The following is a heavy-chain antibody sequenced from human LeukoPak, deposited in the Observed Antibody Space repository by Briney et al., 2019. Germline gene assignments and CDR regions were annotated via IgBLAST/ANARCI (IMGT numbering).Heavy chain of an antibody. D-gene: IGHD2/OR15-2a*01. CDR1: GFTFSSYS. CDR3: AAIEAVRFHY. V-gene: IGHV3-7*01. Sequence: GGSLRLSCAASGFTFSSYSMNWVRQAPGKGLEWVANIKQDGNEKYYAYSVKGRFTISRDKAKNSVYLQMNSLRAEDTDVYYCAAIEAVRFHYWGQGTLVTVSS. J-gene: IGHJ4*02. CDR2: IKQDGNEK.